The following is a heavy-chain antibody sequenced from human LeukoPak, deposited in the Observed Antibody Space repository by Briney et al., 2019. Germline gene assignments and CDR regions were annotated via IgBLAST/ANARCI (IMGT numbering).Heavy chain of an antibody. CDR2: INHSGST. D-gene: IGHD6-19*01. CDR3: ARVLEGSSGQHWYFDL. V-gene: IGHV4-34*01. CDR1: GGSFSGYY. Sequence: PSETLSLTCAVYGGSFSGYYWSWIRQPPGKGLEWIGEINHSGSTNYNPSLKSRVTISVDTSKKQSSLKLSSVTAADTAVYYCARVLEGSSGQHWYFDLWGRGTLVTVSS. J-gene: IGHJ2*01.